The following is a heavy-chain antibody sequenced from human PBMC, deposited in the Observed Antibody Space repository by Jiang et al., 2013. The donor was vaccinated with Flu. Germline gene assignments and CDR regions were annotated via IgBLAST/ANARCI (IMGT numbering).Heavy chain of an antibody. Sequence: LLKPSETLSLTCAVYGGSFSGYYWSWIRQPPGKGLEWIGEINHSGSTNHNPSLKSRVTISVDTSKNQFSLKLSSVTAADTAVYYCARGDEDCSGGSCYSDSLDYWGQGTLVTVSS. CDR2: INHSGST. J-gene: IGHJ4*02. D-gene: IGHD2-15*01. CDR3: ARGDEDCSGGSCYSDSLDY. V-gene: IGHV4-34*01. CDR1: GGSFSGYY.